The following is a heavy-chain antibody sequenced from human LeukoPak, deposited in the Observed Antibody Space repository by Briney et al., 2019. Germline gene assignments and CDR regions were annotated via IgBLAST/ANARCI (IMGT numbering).Heavy chain of an antibody. V-gene: IGHV3-48*01. Sequence: PGGSLRLSCAASGFTFSAHTMNWVRLAPGRGLEWVSYIGSTSITIYYAQSVEGRFTISRDNGKNSLYLQMTSLRVEDTAVYYCARGPLYDITGSYGLWGQGTLVTVSS. CDR2: IGSTSITI. J-gene: IGHJ4*02. D-gene: IGHD3-22*01. CDR1: GFTFSAHT. CDR3: ARGPLYDITGSYGL.